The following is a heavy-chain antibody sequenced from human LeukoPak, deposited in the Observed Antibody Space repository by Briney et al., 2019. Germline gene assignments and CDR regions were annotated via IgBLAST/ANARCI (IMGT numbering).Heavy chain of an antibody. CDR1: GFTFSSYA. J-gene: IGHJ4*02. V-gene: IGHV3-23*01. D-gene: IGHD6-13*01. CDR3: AKDIYRAAIRLDC. Sequence: GGSLRLSCAASGFTFSSYAMSWVRQAPGKGLEWVSALSGTGGSTYYADSVKGRFTIFRDNSENTLYLQMNSLRAEDTAVYYCAKDIYRAAIRLDCWGQGTLVTVSS. CDR2: LSGTGGST.